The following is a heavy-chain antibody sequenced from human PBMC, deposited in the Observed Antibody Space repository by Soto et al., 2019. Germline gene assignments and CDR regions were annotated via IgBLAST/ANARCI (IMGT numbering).Heavy chain of an antibody. D-gene: IGHD3-3*01. J-gene: IGHJ4*02. CDR1: GDSITSYL. CDR2: IYHNGDT. Sequence: SETLSLTCNVSGDSITSYLWSWIRQPPGKGLEWIGCIYHNGDTKYNPSLKSRVTISVDTSRNQFSMNLKSVTAADTAVYYCARFYDFWTGFRGQFDYWGQGILVTVSS. V-gene: IGHV4-59*01. CDR3: ARFYDFWTGFRGQFDY.